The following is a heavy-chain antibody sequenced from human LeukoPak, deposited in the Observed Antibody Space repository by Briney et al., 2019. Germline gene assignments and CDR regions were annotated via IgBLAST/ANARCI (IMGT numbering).Heavy chain of an antibody. CDR3: ARGLQLWPGDY. V-gene: IGHV4-59*01. CDR1: GGSISSYY. Sequence: KSSETLSLICTVSGGSISSYYWSWIRQPPGKGLEWIGYIYYSGSTNYNPSLKSRVTISVDTSKNQFSLKLSSVTAADTAVYYCARGLQLWPGDYWGQGTLVTVSS. D-gene: IGHD5-18*01. J-gene: IGHJ4*02. CDR2: IYYSGST.